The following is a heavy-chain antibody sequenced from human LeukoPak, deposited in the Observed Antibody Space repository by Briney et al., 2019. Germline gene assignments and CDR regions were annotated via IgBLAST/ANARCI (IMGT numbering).Heavy chain of an antibody. D-gene: IGHD3-3*01. CDR1: GFTFSSYA. V-gene: IGHV3-23*01. CDR2: ISGSGGST. J-gene: IGHJ6*03. CDR3: AKSPTIFGVVITLIFDYYMDV. Sequence: GGSLRLSCAASGFTFSSYAMSWVRQAPGKGLEWVSAISGSGGSTYYADSVKGRFTISRDNSKNTLYLQMNSLRAEDTAVYYCAKSPTIFGVVITLIFDYYMDVWGKGTTVTVSS.